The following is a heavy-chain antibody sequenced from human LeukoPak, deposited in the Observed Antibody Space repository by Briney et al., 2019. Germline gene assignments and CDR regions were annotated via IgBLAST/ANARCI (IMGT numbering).Heavy chain of an antibody. CDR3: ASRPPPHRGPFDY. CDR2: ISSGGSPI. Sequence: GGSLRLSCAASGFTFSSYEMNWVRQAPGKGLEWVSYISSGGSPIYYADSVKGRFTISRDNAKNSLYLQMNSLRAEDTAVYYCASRPPPHRGPFDYWGQGTLVTVSS. V-gene: IGHV3-48*03. J-gene: IGHJ4*02. CDR1: GFTFSSYE.